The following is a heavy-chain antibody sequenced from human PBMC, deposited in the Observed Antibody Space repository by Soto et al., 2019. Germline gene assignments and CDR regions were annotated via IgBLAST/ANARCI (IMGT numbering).Heavy chain of an antibody. Sequence: QVQLVESGGGVVQPGRSLRLSCAASGFIFNSHEMHWVRQAPGKGLEWLAVIGYDKTEKYNVEAVKGRFSISRDNSKNTVYLQMNSVRAEDTAIYYCARGQYELLLQPYGLDVWGQGTTVIVSS. CDR1: GFIFNSHE. D-gene: IGHD1-26*01. V-gene: IGHV3-33*01. CDR2: IGYDKTEK. CDR3: ARGQYELLLQPYGLDV. J-gene: IGHJ6*02.